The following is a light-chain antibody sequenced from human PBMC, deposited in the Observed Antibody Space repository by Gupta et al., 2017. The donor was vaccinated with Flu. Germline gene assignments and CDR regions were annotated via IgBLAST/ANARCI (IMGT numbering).Light chain of an antibody. CDR3: QQDHFYPYT. V-gene: IGKV1-5*03. CDR1: EGSVNW. Sequence: DIHMTQPPSSLYAYVGDTVTITCRASEGSVNWLAWYQQKPGRGPKLLIYKASALQDGVPSRFSGRVSGTEFTLTISSLQPDDFATYSCQQDHFYPYTFGRGTKLE. CDR2: KAS. J-gene: IGKJ2*01.